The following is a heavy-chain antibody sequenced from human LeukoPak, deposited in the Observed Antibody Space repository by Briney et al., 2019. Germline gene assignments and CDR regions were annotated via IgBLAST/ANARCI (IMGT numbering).Heavy chain of an antibody. J-gene: IGHJ6*03. CDR3: ARVVMATIKDYYYYMDV. CDR2: ISSSSSYI. D-gene: IGHD5-24*01. Sequence: PGGSLRLSCAASGFTFSSYSMNWVRQAPGKGLEWVSSISSSSSYIYYADSVKGRFTISRDNAKNSPYLQMNSLRAEDTAVYYCARVVMATIKDYYYYMDVWGKGTTVTVSS. CDR1: GFTFSSYS. V-gene: IGHV3-21*01.